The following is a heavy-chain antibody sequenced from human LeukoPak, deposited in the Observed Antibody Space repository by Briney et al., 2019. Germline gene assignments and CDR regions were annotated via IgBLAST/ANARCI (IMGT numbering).Heavy chain of an antibody. CDR3: ARIPSFDFWSGSLFYYFDY. D-gene: IGHD3-3*01. V-gene: IGHV5-51*01. CDR2: IYPGDSDV. CDR1: GYSFTTYW. Sequence: GESLKISCQAFGYSFTTYWIGWVRQMPGKGLECMGIIYPGDSDVRYSPSFQGQATISADKSISTAYLQWSSLKASDTAMYYCARIPSFDFWSGSLFYYFDYSGQGTLVTVSS. J-gene: IGHJ4*02.